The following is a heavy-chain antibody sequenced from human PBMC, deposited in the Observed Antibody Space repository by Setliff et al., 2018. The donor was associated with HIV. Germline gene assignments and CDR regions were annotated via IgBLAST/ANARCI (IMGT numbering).Heavy chain of an antibody. D-gene: IGHD1-20*01. V-gene: IGHV4-39*07. Sequence: PSETLSLTCTVSGGSISSSSYYWGWIRQPPGKGLEWIGSIYYSGSTYYNPSLKSRVTMLVDTSKKQLSLKMSSVTAADTAVYYCASLYNWNPRGGVGGAFDIWGQGTMVTVSS. CDR2: IYYSGST. CDR1: GGSISSSSYY. J-gene: IGHJ3*02. CDR3: ASLYNWNPRGGVGGAFDI.